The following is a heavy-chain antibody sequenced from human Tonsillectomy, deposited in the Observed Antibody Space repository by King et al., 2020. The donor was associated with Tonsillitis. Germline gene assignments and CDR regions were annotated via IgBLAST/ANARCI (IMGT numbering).Heavy chain of an antibody. J-gene: IGHJ4*02. CDR3: ARGRGYCSGGSCYVDY. CDR2: INHSGST. Sequence: VQLQQWGAGLLKPSETLSLTCAVYGGSFSGYYWSWIRQPPGKGLEWIGEINHSGSTNYNSSLKSRVTISVDTSKNQFSLKLSSVTAADTAVYYCARGRGYCSGGSCYVDYWGQGTLVTVSS. D-gene: IGHD2-15*01. CDR1: GGSFSGYY. V-gene: IGHV4-34*01.